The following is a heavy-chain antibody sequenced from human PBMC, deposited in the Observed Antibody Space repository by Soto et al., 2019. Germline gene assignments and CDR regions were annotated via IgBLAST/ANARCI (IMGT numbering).Heavy chain of an antibody. V-gene: IGHV1-69*08. CDR3: AREPSIAAVGIPLYSYYYMDV. D-gene: IGHD6-13*01. J-gene: IGHJ6*03. Sequence: QVQLVQSGAEVRNPGSSVKVSCKASGDKFSSYTISWVRQAPGQGLEWMGRIASFAGVPIYAQILQGRIKITADRSSSTAYMELTSLTADDTAVYYCAREPSIAAVGIPLYSYYYMDVWGEGTAVTVSS. CDR1: GDKFSSYT. CDR2: IASFAGVP.